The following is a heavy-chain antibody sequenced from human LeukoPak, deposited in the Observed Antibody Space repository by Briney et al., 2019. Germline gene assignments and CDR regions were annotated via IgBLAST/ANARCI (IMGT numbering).Heavy chain of an antibody. J-gene: IGHJ4*02. D-gene: IGHD3-22*01. CDR3: GIRDTSDYYVF. V-gene: IGHV3-33*01. Sequence: PGGSLRLSCAASGFTFSSFGMHCVRQAPGKGLEWVAVIWYDASNKYYADSVKGRFTISRDNSKNTLYLQMNGLRADDTAVYYCGIRDTSDYYVFWGQGTLVTVSS. CDR1: GFTFSSFG. CDR2: IWYDASNK.